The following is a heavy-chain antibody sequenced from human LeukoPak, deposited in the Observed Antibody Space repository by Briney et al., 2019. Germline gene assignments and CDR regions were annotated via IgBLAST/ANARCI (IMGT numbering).Heavy chain of an antibody. Sequence: GGSLRLSCAASGFTFSSYAMSWVRQAPGKGLEWVSAISCSGVNTYYADSVKGRFTISRDNSKNTLYLQMTSLRAEDTAVYYCAKRNYGDYVLGAFDIWGQGTMVSVSS. CDR2: ISCSGVNT. V-gene: IGHV3-23*01. CDR3: AKRNYGDYVLGAFDI. CDR1: GFTFSSYA. D-gene: IGHD4-17*01. J-gene: IGHJ3*02.